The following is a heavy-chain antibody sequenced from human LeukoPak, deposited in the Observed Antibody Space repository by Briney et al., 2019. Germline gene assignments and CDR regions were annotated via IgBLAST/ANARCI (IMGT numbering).Heavy chain of an antibody. CDR1: GYSISSGYY. D-gene: IGHD5-24*01. Sequence: PSETLSLTCSVSGYSISSGYYWGWIRQPPGKGLEWIGNIYHSGSTYYNPSLKSRVTISVDKSKNQFSLNLSSVTAADTAVYYCARRIVEMATIWDAFDIWGQGTMVTVSS. CDR3: ARRIVEMATIWDAFDI. CDR2: IYHSGST. V-gene: IGHV4-38-2*02. J-gene: IGHJ3*02.